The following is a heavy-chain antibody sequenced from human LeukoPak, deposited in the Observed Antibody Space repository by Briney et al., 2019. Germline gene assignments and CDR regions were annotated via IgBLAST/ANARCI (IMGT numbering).Heavy chain of an antibody. CDR2: SDPEDGET. D-gene: IGHD3-10*01. Sequence: ASVKVSCKVSGYTLTELSMHWVRQAPGKGLEWMGGSDPEDGETIYAQKFQGRVTMTEDTSTDTAYMELSSLRSEDTAVYYCVTDPGDYYGSGNWGQGTLVTVSS. J-gene: IGHJ4*02. CDR3: VTDPGDYYGSGN. CDR1: GYTLTELS. V-gene: IGHV1-24*01.